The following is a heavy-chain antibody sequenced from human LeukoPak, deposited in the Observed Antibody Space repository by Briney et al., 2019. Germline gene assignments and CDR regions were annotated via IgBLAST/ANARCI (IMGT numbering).Heavy chain of an antibody. D-gene: IGHD1-26*01. CDR1: GFTFSSYA. J-gene: IGHJ3*02. CDR3: AREGAEQAFDI. Sequence: GGSLRLSCAASGFTFSSYAMSWVRQAPGKGLEWVAVISYDGSNKYYADSVKGRFTISRDNSKNTLYLQMNSLRAEDTAVYYCAREGAEQAFDIWGQGTMVTVSS. CDR2: ISYDGSNK. V-gene: IGHV3-30-3*01.